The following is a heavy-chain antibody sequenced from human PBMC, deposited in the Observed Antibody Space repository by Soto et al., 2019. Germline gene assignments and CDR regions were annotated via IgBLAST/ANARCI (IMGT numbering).Heavy chain of an antibody. D-gene: IGHD6-19*01. CDR1: GFTFSGFW. V-gene: IGHV3-74*01. CDR3: VRDGWAVAEN. J-gene: IGHJ4*02. Sequence: EVQLVESGGGSVQPGGSLRLSCASYGFTFSGFWMHWVRQGPGMGLVWVSGIKSDGTNTAYADSVRGRFTISRDNAKDTLYLQMNSLRAEDTAVYYCVRDGWAVAENWGQGTLVTVSS. CDR2: IKSDGTNT.